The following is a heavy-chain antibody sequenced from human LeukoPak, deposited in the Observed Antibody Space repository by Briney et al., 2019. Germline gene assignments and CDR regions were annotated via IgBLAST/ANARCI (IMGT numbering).Heavy chain of an antibody. CDR3: VGGYGGDF. V-gene: IGHV3-30*02. Sequence: TGGSLRLSCAASGFTFSSYGMHWVRQAPGKGLEWVAFIRYDGSKKYYADPVKGRFTISRDNSKNTLYLQMNSLRAEDTAMYFCVGGYGGDFWGQGTMVTVSS. CDR2: IRYDGSKK. D-gene: IGHD2-15*01. J-gene: IGHJ3*01. CDR1: GFTFSSYG.